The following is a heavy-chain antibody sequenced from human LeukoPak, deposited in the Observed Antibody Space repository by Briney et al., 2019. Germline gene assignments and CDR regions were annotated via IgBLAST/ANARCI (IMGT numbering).Heavy chain of an antibody. CDR3: ARHVGEAATFDP. J-gene: IGHJ5*02. CDR2: IYYSGST. V-gene: IGHV4-39*01. Sequence: PSETLSLTCTVSGVSISRSSYYWGWIRQPPGKGLEWIGSIYYSGSTYYNPSLKSRVTISVDTSKNQFSLKLSSVTAADTAVYYCARHVGEAATFDPWGQGTLVTVSS. CDR1: GVSISRSSYY.